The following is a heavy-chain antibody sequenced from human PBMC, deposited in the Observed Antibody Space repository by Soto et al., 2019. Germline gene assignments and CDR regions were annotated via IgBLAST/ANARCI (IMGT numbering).Heavy chain of an antibody. CDR2: IWYDGSNK. V-gene: IGHV3-33*01. CDR1: GFTFSSYG. Sequence: GGSLRLSCAASGFTFSSYGMHWVRQAPGKGLEWVAVIWYDGSNKYYADSVKGRFTISRDNSKNTLYLQMNSLRAEDTAVYYCARVIAAAGHFDYWGQGTLVTVSS. J-gene: IGHJ4*02. CDR3: ARVIAAAGHFDY. D-gene: IGHD6-13*01.